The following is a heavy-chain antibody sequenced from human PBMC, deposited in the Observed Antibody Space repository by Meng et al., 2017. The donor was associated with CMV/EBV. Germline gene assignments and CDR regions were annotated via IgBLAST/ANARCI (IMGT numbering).Heavy chain of an antibody. CDR3: ARGGNWFDP. J-gene: IGHJ5*02. CDR1: GGSFSVYY. Sequence: QVQLPQWGAGLLKPSETLSLTCAVYGGSFSVYYWSWIRQPPGKGLEWIGEINHSGSTNYNPSLKSRVTISVDTSKNQFSLKLSSVTAADTAVYYCARGGNWFDPWGQGTLVTVFS. CDR2: INHSGST. V-gene: IGHV4-34*01.